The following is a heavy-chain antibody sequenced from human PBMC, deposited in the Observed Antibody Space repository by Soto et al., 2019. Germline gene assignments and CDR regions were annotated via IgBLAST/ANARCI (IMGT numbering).Heavy chain of an antibody. CDR1: GFTFSSYA. V-gene: IGHV3-43*02. CDR2: ISCGGGDT. J-gene: IGHJ3*02. Sequence: GGSLRLSCGASGFTFSSYAMNWVRQAPGEGLEWVSRISCGGGDTYYADSVKGRFTISRDNSKNSLYLQMNSLRTEDTALYYCARGYYDSSGSLTDAFDIWGQGTMVTVSS. D-gene: IGHD3-22*01. CDR3: ARGYYDSSGSLTDAFDI.